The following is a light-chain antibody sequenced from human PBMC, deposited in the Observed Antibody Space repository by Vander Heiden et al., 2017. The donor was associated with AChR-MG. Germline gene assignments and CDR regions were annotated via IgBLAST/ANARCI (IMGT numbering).Light chain of an antibody. V-gene: IGLV1-44*01. CDR2: SST. CDR1: SSNLGSNT. CDR3: AAWNDSLKDYV. Sequence: QSALTQPPSASGTPGQRVTISCSGISSNLGSNTVNWYQHRPGTAPRLLIYSSTQRPSGVPDRFSGFKSGASASLAISGLQSEDEADYYCAAWNDSLKDYVFGTGTKVTVL. J-gene: IGLJ1*01.